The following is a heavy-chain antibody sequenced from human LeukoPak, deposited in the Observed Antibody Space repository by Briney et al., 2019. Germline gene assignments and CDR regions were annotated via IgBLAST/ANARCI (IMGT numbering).Heavy chain of an antibody. CDR3: ARTIFGTYYYYYYMDV. J-gene: IGHJ6*03. V-gene: IGHV4-59*08. Sequence: SETLSLTCTVSGGSISSYYWSWIRQPPGKGLEWIGYIYYSGSTNYNPSLKSRVTISVDTSKNQFSLKLSSVTAADTAVYYCARTIFGTYYYYYYMDVWGKGTTVTVSS. CDR1: GGSISSYY. CDR2: IYYSGST. D-gene: IGHD3-3*01.